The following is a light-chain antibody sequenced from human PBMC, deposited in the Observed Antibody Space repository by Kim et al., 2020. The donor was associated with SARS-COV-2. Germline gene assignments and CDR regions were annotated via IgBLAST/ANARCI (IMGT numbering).Light chain of an antibody. CDR2: GTS. V-gene: IGKV3-20*01. CDR1: QGLSSDS. Sequence: EIVLTQSPGTLPLSPGERATLSCRASQGLSSDSLAWYQQKPGQAPRLLLYGTSNRATGIPARFSGSGAGTDFTLTISRLEPEDFSVYYCQHFGTSRWTFGQGTKVYIK. CDR3: QHFGTSRWT. J-gene: IGKJ1*01.